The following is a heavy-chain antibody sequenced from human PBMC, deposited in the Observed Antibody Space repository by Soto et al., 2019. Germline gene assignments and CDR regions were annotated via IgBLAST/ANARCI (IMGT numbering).Heavy chain of an antibody. CDR2: IIPIFGTA. CDR3: ARDSRYDILTGYYPLYYYGMDV. CDR1: GGTFSSYA. Sequence: QVQLVQSGAEVKKPGSSVKVSCKASGGTFSSYAISWVRQAPGQGLEWMGGIIPIFGTANYAKKFQGRVTITADESTSTAYMELSRLRSEDTAVYYCARDSRYDILTGYYPLYYYGMDVWGQGTTVTVSS. D-gene: IGHD3-9*01. V-gene: IGHV1-69*01. J-gene: IGHJ6*02.